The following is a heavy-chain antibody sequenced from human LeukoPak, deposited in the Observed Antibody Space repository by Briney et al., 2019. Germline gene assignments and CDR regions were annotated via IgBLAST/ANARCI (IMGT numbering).Heavy chain of an antibody. J-gene: IGHJ6*03. V-gene: IGHV3-48*03. CDR1: GFTFSSYE. Sequence: GGSLRLSCAASGFTFSSYEMNWVRQAPGKGLEWVSYISSSGSTIYYADSVKGRFTISRDNAKNSLYVQMNSLRAEDTAVYYCAKGGSGWYAAYYYMDVWGKGATVTVSS. CDR3: AKGGSGWYAAYYYMDV. CDR2: ISSSGSTI. D-gene: IGHD6-19*01.